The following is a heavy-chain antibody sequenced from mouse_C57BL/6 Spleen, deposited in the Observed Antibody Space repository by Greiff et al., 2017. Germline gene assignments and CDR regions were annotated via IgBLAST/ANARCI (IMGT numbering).Heavy chain of an antibody. D-gene: IGHD1-1*01. V-gene: IGHV5-4*01. CDR3: ARDHYYYGSSIDY. Sequence: EVKLMESGGGLVKPGGSLKLSCAASGFTFSSYAMSWVRQTPEKRLEWVATISDGGSYTYYPDNVKGRFTISRDNAKNNLYLQMSHLKSEDTAMYYCARDHYYYGSSIDYWGPGTTLTVSS. CDR1: GFTFSSYA. J-gene: IGHJ2*01. CDR2: ISDGGSYT.